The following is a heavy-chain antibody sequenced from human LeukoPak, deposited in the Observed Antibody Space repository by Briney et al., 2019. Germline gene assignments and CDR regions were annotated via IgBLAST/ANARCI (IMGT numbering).Heavy chain of an antibody. CDR3: AAVGATTFWYFDL. CDR1: GFTFTNSA. Sequence: SVKVSCKASGFTFTNSAMQWVRQARGQRLEWIGWIVVGDGNTNYAQKFQERVTITRDMSTSTAYMELSSLRSEDTAVYYCAAVGATTFWYFDLWGRGTLVTVSS. D-gene: IGHD1-26*01. CDR2: IVVGDGNT. J-gene: IGHJ2*01. V-gene: IGHV1-58*02.